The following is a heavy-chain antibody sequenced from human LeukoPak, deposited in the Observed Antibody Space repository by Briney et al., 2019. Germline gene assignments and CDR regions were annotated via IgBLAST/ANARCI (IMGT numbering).Heavy chain of an antibody. CDR1: GGSISSSSYY. V-gene: IGHV4-39*07. CDR2: IYYSGST. Sequence: SETLSLTCTVSGGSISSSSYYWTWIRQPPGKGLEWIGFIYYSGSTYYNPSLKSRVTISVDTSKNQFSLKLSSVTAADTAVYYCARPLGAAAGFDYWGQGTLVTVSS. CDR3: ARPLGAAAGFDY. J-gene: IGHJ4*02. D-gene: IGHD6-13*01.